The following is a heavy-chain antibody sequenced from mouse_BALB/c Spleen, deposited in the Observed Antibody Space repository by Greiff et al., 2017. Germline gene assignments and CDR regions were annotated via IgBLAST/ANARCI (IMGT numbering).Heavy chain of an antibody. J-gene: IGHJ3*01. V-gene: IGHV3-6*02. Sequence: EVKLQESGPGLVKPSQSLSLTCSVTGYSITSGYYWNWIRQFPGNKLEWMGYISYDGSNNYNPSLKNRISITRDTSKNQFFLKLNSLTTEDTATYYCARRYYGSFAYWGQGTLVTVSA. D-gene: IGHD1-2*01. CDR3: ARRYYGSFAY. CDR2: ISYDGSN. CDR1: GYSITSGYY.